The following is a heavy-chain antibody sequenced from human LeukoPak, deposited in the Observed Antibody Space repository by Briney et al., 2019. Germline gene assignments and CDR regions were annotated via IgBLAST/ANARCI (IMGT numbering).Heavy chain of an antibody. J-gene: IGHJ4*02. V-gene: IGHV3-64D*06. CDR2: ISSDGGST. Sequence: GGSLRLSCSASGFTFSSYAMHWVRQAPGKGLEYVSAISSDGGSTYYADSVKGRFTISRDNSKNTLYLQMSSLRAEDTAVYYCVKVGVLWFGELSYFDYWGQGTLVTVSS. D-gene: IGHD3-10*01. CDR3: VKVGVLWFGELSYFDY. CDR1: GFTFSSYA.